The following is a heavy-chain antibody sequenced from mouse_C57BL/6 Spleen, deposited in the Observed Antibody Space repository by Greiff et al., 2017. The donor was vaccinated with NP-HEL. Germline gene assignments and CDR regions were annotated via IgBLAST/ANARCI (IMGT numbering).Heavy chain of an antibody. V-gene: IGHV5-4*03. D-gene: IGHD3-2*02. CDR2: ISDGGSYT. CDR1: GFTFSSYA. J-gene: IGHJ4*01. Sequence: EVKLMESGGGLVKPGGSLKLSCAASGFTFSSYAMSWVRQTPEKRLEWVATISDGGSYTYYPDNVKGRFTISRDNAKNNLYLQMSHLKSEDTAMYYCARGPSGPYYAMDYWGQGTSVTVSS. CDR3: ARGPSGPYYAMDY.